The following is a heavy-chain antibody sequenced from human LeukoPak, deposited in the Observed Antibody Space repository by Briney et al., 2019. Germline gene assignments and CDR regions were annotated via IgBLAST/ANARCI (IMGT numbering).Heavy chain of an antibody. CDR3: ATSAEEDYSVAY. V-gene: IGHV3-23*01. CDR2: ISSSGGTT. Sequence: GGSLRLSCAASGFTFSDYYMSWIRQAPGKGLEWVSAISSSGGTTYYADSVKGRFTVSRDNSKNTLYLQMSSLRAEDTAVYYCATSAEEDYSVAYWGQGTLVTVSS. D-gene: IGHD3-10*01. CDR1: GFTFSDYY. J-gene: IGHJ4*02.